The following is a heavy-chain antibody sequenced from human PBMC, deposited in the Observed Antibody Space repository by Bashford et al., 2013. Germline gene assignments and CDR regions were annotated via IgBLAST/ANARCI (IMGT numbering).Heavy chain of an antibody. J-gene: IGHJ3*02. CDR1: GYAFISYY. D-gene: IGHD1-26*01. CDR3: ARDLLHSGSTPDAFDI. V-gene: IGHV1-46*01. CDR2: INPSGGST. Sequence: ASVKVSCKASGYAFISYYLHWVRQAPGQGLEWMGIINPSGGSTSYAQKFQGRVTMTRDTSTSTVYMELSSLRSDETAVYYCARDLLHSGSTPDAFDIWGQGTMVTVSS.